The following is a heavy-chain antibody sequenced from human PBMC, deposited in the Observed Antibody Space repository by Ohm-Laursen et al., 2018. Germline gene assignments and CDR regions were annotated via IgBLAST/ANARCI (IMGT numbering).Heavy chain of an antibody. CDR3: ARDGDRITMIVVPEDAFDI. CDR2: IHYSGST. Sequence: SDTLSLTCTVSGGSISIYYWNWIRQSPGKGLEWIGNIHYSGSTNYNPSLKGRLTISVDTSMSQFSLKLSSVTTADTAVYYCARDGDRITMIVVPEDAFDIWGQGTMVTVSS. CDR1: GGSISIYY. V-gene: IGHV4-59*01. D-gene: IGHD3-22*01. J-gene: IGHJ3*02.